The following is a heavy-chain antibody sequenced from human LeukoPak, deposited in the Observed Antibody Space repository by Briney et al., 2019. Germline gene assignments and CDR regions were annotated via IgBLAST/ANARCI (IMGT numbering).Heavy chain of an antibody. CDR3: AKGSGGSYFSDWFDP. Sequence: GGSLRLSCAASGFTFSSYAMSWVRQAPGKGLEWVSAISGSGGSTYYADSVKGRFTISRDNSKNTLYLQMNSLRAEDTAIYYCAKGSGGSYFSDWFDPWGQGTLVTVSS. V-gene: IGHV3-23*01. J-gene: IGHJ5*02. D-gene: IGHD1-26*01. CDR2: ISGSGGST. CDR1: GFTFSSYA.